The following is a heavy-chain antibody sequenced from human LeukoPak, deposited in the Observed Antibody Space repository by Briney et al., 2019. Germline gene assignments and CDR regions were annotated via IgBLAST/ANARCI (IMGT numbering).Heavy chain of an antibody. CDR1: GFTFSSYN. CDR2: ISSSSSHI. CDR3: ARDYIAYDPLDY. V-gene: IGHV3-21*01. Sequence: PGGSLRLSCAASGFTFSSYNMNWVRQAPGKGLEWVSSISSSSSHIDYADSAKGRFTISRDNAKNSLDLQMNRLRAEDTAVYWCARDYIAYDPLDYWGQGTLVTVSS. J-gene: IGHJ4*02. D-gene: IGHD3-3*01.